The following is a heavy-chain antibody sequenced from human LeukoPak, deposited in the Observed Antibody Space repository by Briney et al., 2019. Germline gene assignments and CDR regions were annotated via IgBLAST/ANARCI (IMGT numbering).Heavy chain of an antibody. V-gene: IGHV1-69*05. CDR2: IIPIFGTA. J-gene: IGHJ4*02. D-gene: IGHD3-10*01. CDR1: GGTFSSYA. CDR3: ARERIFYGSGSYGLAGLFDY. Sequence: ASVKVSCKASGGTFSSYAISWVRQAPGQGLEWMGGIIPIFGTANYAQKFQGRVTITTDESTSTAYMELSSLGSEDTAMYYCARERIFYGSGSYGLAGLFDYWGQGTLVTVSS.